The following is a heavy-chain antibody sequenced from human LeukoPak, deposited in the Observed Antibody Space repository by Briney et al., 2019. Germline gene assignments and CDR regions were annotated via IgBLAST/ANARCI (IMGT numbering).Heavy chain of an antibody. V-gene: IGHV3-7*03. J-gene: IGHJ1*01. CDR3: AKDQGFYGSGSYKEYFQH. CDR1: GFTFSSYW. CDR2: IKQDGSEK. D-gene: IGHD3-10*01. Sequence: GGSLRLSCAASGFTFSSYWMSWVRQAPGKGLEWVANIKQDGSEKYYADSVKGRFTTSRDNSKNTLYLQMNSLRAEDTAVYYCAKDQGFYGSGSYKEYFQHWGQGTLVTVSS.